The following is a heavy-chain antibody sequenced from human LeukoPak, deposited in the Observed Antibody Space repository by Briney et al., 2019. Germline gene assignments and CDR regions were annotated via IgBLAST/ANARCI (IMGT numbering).Heavy chain of an antibody. J-gene: IGHJ5*02. CDR2: ITSRDGTT. D-gene: IGHD3-22*01. Sequence: AGGSLRLSCAASGFTFSIYAMSWVRQTPGKGLEWVSSITSRDGTTYYTDSVKGRFTISRDNSENPLYLQVNSLRAEDTAIYYCVRDRPNYYDSSGHYYRRNGDHWGQGTLVTVSS. CDR1: GFTFSIYA. V-gene: IGHV3-23*01. CDR3: VRDRPNYYDSSGHYYRRNGDH.